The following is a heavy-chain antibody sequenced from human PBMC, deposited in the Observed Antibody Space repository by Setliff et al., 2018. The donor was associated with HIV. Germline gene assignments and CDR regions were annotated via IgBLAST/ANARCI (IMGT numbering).Heavy chain of an antibody. Sequence: ASVKVSCKASGYNFGSYFMHWVRQAPGKGLEWMGRIDPEDGETIYGAKFQGRVTMTADTSAATAYMVLSSLRSEDTALYYCGTVRIAGPDDFDFWGQGTLVTVSS. CDR1: GYNFGSYF. V-gene: IGHV1-69-2*01. CDR3: GTVRIAGPDDFDF. D-gene: IGHD2-21*01. J-gene: IGHJ4*02. CDR2: IDPEDGET.